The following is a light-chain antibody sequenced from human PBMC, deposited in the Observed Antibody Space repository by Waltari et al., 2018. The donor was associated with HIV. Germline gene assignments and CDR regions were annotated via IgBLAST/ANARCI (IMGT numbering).Light chain of an antibody. CDR1: SSDVGSYNL. J-gene: IGLJ1*01. CDR3: CSYACSTTFYV. CDR2: EGS. Sequence: QSALTQPASVSGSPGQSITISCTGTSSDVGSYNLVSWYQQHPGKAPKLMIYEGSKAPSGVSDRVSGSKYDNTASLTISGLQAEDEADYYGCSYACSTTFYVFGTGTKVTVL. V-gene: IGLV2-23*01.